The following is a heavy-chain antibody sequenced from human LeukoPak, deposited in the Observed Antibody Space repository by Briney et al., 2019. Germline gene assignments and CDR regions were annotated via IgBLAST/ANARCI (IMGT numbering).Heavy chain of an antibody. V-gene: IGHV4-61*01. CDR1: GGSISSSSYY. CDR2: IFYSGST. J-gene: IGHJ2*01. Sequence: SETLSLTCTVSGGSISSSSYYWSWIRQPPGKGLEWIGYIFYSGSTNYNPSLRSRVTISVDTSKNQFSLKLSSVTAADTAVYYCARVYYSSSYDYWYFDLWGRGTLVTVSS. D-gene: IGHD6-13*01. CDR3: ARVYYSSSYDYWYFDL.